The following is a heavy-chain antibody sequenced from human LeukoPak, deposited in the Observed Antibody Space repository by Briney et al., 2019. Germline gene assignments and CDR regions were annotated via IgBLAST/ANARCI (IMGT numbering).Heavy chain of an antibody. CDR3: ARHVGGYSGSYFDY. J-gene: IGHJ4*02. CDR1: GGSISSYY. V-gene: IGHV4-59*08. CDR2: IYYSGST. Sequence: SETLSLTCTVSGGSISSYYWSWIRQPPGKGLEWSGYIYYSGSTNYNPSLKSRVTISVDTSKNQFSLKLSSVTAADTAVYYCARHVGGYSGSYFDYWGQGTLVTVSS. D-gene: IGHD1-26*01.